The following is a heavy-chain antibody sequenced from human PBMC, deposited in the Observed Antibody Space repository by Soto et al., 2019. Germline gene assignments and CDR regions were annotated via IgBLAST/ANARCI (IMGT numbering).Heavy chain of an antibody. Sequence: PGGSLRLSCAASGFTFSSYSMNWVRQAPGKGLEWVSSISSSSSYIYYADSVKGRFTISRENAQNSLFLQMDSLRAGDTAVYYCVRGGLQRRGLDVFDVWGPGTMVTVSS. V-gene: IGHV3-21*01. CDR1: GFTFSSYS. CDR3: VRGGLQRRGLDVFDV. J-gene: IGHJ3*01. CDR2: ISSSSSYI. D-gene: IGHD1-1*01.